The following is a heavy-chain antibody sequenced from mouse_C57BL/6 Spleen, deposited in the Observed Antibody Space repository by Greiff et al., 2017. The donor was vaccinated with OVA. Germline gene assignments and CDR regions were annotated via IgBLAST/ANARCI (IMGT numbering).Heavy chain of an antibody. V-gene: IGHV1-52*01. CDR2: IDPSDSET. CDR3: ARHLYDYDGAWFAD. Sequence: QVHVKQPGAELVRPGSSVKLSCKASGYTFTSYWMHWVKQRPIQGLEWIGNIDPSDSETHYNQKFKDKATLTVDKSSSTAYMQLSSLTSEDSAVYYCARHLYDYDGAWFADWGQGTLVTVSA. D-gene: IGHD2-4*01. CDR1: GYTFTSYW. J-gene: IGHJ3*01.